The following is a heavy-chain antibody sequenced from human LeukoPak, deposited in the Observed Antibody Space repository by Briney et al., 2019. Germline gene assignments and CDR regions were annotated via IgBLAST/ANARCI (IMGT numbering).Heavy chain of an antibody. CDR1: GFTFSSYS. J-gene: IGHJ4*02. Sequence: PGGSLRLSCAASGFTFSSYSMNWVRQAPGKGLEWVSYISSSSSTIYYADSVKGRFTISRDNAKNSLYLQMSSLRDEDTAVYYCARESLGDGYNIEMIDYWGQGTLVTVSS. V-gene: IGHV3-48*02. CDR3: ARESLGDGYNIEMIDY. D-gene: IGHD5-24*01. CDR2: ISSSSSTI.